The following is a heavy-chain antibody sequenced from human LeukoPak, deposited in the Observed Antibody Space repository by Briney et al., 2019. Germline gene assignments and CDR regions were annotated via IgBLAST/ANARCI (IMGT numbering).Heavy chain of an antibody. CDR1: GYIFTAYY. V-gene: IGHV1-2*02. CDR3: TRIGDGYPY. J-gene: IGHJ4*02. Sequence: ASVKVSCKASGYIFTAYYVHWVRQAPGQGPEWMGWIKADSGDTNYARKFQGRVTMTRDTSITTVYMELSSLTSDDTAVYYCTRIGDGYPYWGQGSLVTVSS. D-gene: IGHD5-24*01. CDR2: IKADSGDT.